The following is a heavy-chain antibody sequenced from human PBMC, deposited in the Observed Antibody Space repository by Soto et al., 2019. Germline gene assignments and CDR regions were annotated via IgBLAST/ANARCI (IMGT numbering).Heavy chain of an antibody. CDR2: ISGSDGKT. CDR3: ARWSYLDY. V-gene: IGHV3-23*01. D-gene: IGHD3-3*01. Sequence: GGSLRLSCAASGFSFGSYAPSWVRQAPGKGLEWVSTISGSDGKTFYADSVKGRFSISRDTSQNTLYLQMNSLRADDTAIYYCARWSYLDYWGQGTRVTVSS. CDR1: GFSFGSYA. J-gene: IGHJ4*02.